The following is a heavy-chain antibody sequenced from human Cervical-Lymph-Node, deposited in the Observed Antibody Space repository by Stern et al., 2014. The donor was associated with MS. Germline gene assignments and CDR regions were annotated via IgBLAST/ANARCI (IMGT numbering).Heavy chain of an antibody. D-gene: IGHD2-2*01. CDR2: INPNSGGT. V-gene: IGHV1-2*04. CDR1: GYTFTGYY. CDR3: ARGEAGCSSTSCYYY. Sequence: QVQLVQSGAEVKKPGASVKVSCKASGYTFTGYYMHWVRQAPGQGLEWMGWINPNSGGTNYAQKFQGWVTMTRDTSISTAYMELSRLRSDDTAVYYCARGEAGCSSTSCYYYWGQGTLVTVSS. J-gene: IGHJ4*02.